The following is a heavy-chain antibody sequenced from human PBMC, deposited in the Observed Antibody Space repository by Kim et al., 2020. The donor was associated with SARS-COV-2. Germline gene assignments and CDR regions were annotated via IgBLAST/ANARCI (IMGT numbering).Heavy chain of an antibody. CDR3: ARGQGYCSGGNCCIDS. D-gene: IGHD2-15*01. J-gene: IGHJ4*02. CDR2: INSDGSST. Sequence: GGSLRLSCAASGFTFSGSWMNWVRQAPGKGLVWVSRINSDGSSTSYADSVKGRFTISRDNAKNTLYLQMNSLRAEDTAVYYCARGQGYCSGGNCCIDSWGQGTLVTVSS. V-gene: IGHV3-74*01. CDR1: GFTFSGSW.